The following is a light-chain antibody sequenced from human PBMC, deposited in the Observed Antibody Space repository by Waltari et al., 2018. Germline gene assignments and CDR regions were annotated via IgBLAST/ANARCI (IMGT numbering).Light chain of an antibody. Sequence: DIQMTQSPSSLSASVGDRVTITCRASQGINNHLAWYQQKPGKVPTLLIYSASTLQSGVPSRFSGSGSGTDFTLTISSLHPEDVAVYYCQQYHSSPITFGQGTRLEIK. J-gene: IGKJ5*01. CDR1: QGINNH. CDR3: QQYHSSPIT. V-gene: IGKV1-27*01. CDR2: SAS.